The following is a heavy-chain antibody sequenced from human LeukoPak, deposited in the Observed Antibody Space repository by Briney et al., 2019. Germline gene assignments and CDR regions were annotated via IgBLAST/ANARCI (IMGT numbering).Heavy chain of an antibody. CDR3: ARDWETYYFGSGSLDFDY. CDR1: GFTFSSYW. D-gene: IGHD3-10*01. Sequence: TGGSLRLSCAASGFTFSSYWMSWVRQAPGKGLEWVANIKQDGSEKYYVDSVKGRFTISRDNAKNSLYLQMNSLRAEDTAVYYCARDWETYYFGSGSLDFDYWGQGTLVTVSS. V-gene: IGHV3-7*01. CDR2: IKQDGSEK. J-gene: IGHJ4*02.